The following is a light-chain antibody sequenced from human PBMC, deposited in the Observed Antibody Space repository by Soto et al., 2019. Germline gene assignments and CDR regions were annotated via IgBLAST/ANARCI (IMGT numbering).Light chain of an antibody. CDR2: DAS. J-gene: IGKJ5*01. CDR3: HQGSA. Sequence: VLTQSPATLSVFPGERATLSCRASQSISTYLAWYQQKPGQAPRLLIDDASNRATGIPARFSGSGSRTVCTLTISNLDHEDFAVYYCHQGSAFGQGTRVEMK. V-gene: IGKV3-11*01. CDR1: QSISTY.